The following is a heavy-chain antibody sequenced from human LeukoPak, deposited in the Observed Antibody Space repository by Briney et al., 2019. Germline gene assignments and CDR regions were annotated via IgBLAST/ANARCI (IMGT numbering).Heavy chain of an antibody. CDR3: ARDHDVCSHFDY. Sequence: GGSLRLSCAASGFTSSSYAMSWIRQAPGKGLEWVSYISSSGSTIYYADSVKGRFTISRDNARNSLYLQMNSLRAEDTAVYYCARDHDVCSHFDYWGQGTLVTVSS. D-gene: IGHD2-15*01. J-gene: IGHJ4*02. CDR2: ISSSGSTI. CDR1: GFTSSSYA. V-gene: IGHV3-11*04.